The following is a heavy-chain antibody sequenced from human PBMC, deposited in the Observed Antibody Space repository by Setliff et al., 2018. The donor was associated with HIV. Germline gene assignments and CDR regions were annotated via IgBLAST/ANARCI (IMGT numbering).Heavy chain of an antibody. D-gene: IGHD1-26*01. Sequence: KTSETLSLTCAVSGYSISSGYYWGWIRQPPGKGLEWIASMSHNGKTYYNPSLKSRVTISVDTSKNQISLKMNSVTAADTAVYHCARELSHIVGAPRYMDVWGKGTTVTVSS. V-gene: IGHV4-38-2*02. CDR2: MSHNGKT. CDR3: ARELSHIVGAPRYMDV. CDR1: GYSISSGYY. J-gene: IGHJ6*03.